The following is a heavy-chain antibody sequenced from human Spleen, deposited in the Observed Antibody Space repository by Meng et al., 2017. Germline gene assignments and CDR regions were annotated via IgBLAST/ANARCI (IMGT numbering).Heavy chain of an antibody. CDR3: AKDLPTGYTAMANDAFDI. CDR1: GFTLNDDA. J-gene: IGHJ3*02. Sequence: GGSLRLSCTVSGFTLNDDAISWVRQAPGKGLEWVSAIGGSGGVTYYGDSVKGRFTISRDISRNIVYLQMNSLSAEDTALYYCAKDLPTGYTAMANDAFDIWGQGTMVTVSS. CDR2: IGGSGGVT. V-gene: IGHV3-23*01. D-gene: IGHD5-18*01.